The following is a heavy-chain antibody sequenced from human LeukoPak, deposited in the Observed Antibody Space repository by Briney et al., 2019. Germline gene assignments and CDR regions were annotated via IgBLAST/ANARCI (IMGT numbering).Heavy chain of an antibody. J-gene: IGHJ6*03. CDR3: ARASNYYGAPTQKYYYYYMDV. D-gene: IGHD3-10*01. CDR1: GDTFSNYA. CDR2: IIPISGTV. V-gene: IGHV1-69*06. Sequence: SVKVSCKASGDTFSNYAISWVRQAPGQGLEWMGGIIPISGTVIYAQKFQGRVTITADKSTSTAYMDLSSLRSQDTAVYYCARASNYYGAPTQKYYYYYMDVWGKGTTVTISS.